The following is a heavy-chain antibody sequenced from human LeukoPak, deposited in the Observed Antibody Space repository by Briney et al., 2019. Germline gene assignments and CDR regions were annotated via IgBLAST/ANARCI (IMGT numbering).Heavy chain of an antibody. CDR3: ARLLGPMIARGYFDY. D-gene: IGHD3-22*01. V-gene: IGHV5-51*01. J-gene: IGHJ4*02. CDR2: IYPGDSDT. Sequence: ESLKISCKGSEYIFTSYWIGWVRQMPGKGLEWMGIIYPGDSDTRYSPSFQGQVTISADKSISTAYLQWSGLKASDTAMYYCARLLGPMIARGYFDYWGQGTLVTVSS. CDR1: EYIFTSYW.